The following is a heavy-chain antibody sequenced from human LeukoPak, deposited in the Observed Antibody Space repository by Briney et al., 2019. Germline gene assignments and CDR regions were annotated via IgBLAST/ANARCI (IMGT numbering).Heavy chain of an antibody. V-gene: IGHV1-69*05. J-gene: IGHJ4*02. CDR1: GYTFTSYG. Sequence: GASVKVSCKASGYTFTSYGISWVRQAPGQGLEWMGRIIPTFGTANYAQKFQGRVTITTDESTSTAYMELSSLRSEDTAVYYCAREPIVGATTEFYFDYWGQGTLVTVSS. CDR3: AREPIVGATTEFYFDY. D-gene: IGHD1-26*01. CDR2: IIPTFGTA.